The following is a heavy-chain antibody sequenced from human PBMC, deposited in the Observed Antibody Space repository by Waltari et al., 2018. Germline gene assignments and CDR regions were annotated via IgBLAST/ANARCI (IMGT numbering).Heavy chain of an antibody. CDR1: GFTFSSYA. Sequence: EVQLLESGGGLVQPGGSLRLSCAASGFTFSSYAMSWVRQAPGKGLEWCSDIVGSGGSTYYADSVKGRFTISRDNSKNTLYLQMNSLSAEDTAVYYCAKDSPAGADPPGFDPWGQGTLVTVSS. CDR3: AKDSPAGADPPGFDP. CDR2: IVGSGGST. J-gene: IGHJ5*02. V-gene: IGHV3-23*01. D-gene: IGHD2-2*01.